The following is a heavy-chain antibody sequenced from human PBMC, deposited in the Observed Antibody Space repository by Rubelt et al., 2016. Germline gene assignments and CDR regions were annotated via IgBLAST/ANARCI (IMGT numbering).Heavy chain of an antibody. D-gene: IGHD6-19*01. V-gene: IGHV3-74*01. CDR1: GFSFSMYW. Sequence: GSLRLSCAASGFSFSMYWMHWVRQVPGKGLVWVSRIYSDVSSTTYADSVKGRFTISRDNAKNTLYLQMNSLRAEDTAVYYCASRISSGWYGDDYWGQGTLVTVSS. J-gene: IGHJ4*02. CDR2: IYSDVSST. CDR3: ASRISSGWYGDDY.